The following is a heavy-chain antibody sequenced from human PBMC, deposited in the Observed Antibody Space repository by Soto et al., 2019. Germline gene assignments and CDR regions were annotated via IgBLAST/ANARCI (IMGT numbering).Heavy chain of an antibody. V-gene: IGHV3-23*01. CDR1: GFTFSSYA. D-gene: IGHD3-3*01. CDR3: VKEDRFLGRRYFDL. CDR2: ISVSDGGT. Sequence: EEQLLESGGGLIQPGGSPRLAGAASGFTFSSYAMTWVGQAPGKGLEWVSSISVSDGGTYYADYVKGRFTSSRDHSKIALFVEMNRLRVEDTAVYYCVKEDRFLGRRYFDLWGRGTLVTVSS. J-gene: IGHJ2*01.